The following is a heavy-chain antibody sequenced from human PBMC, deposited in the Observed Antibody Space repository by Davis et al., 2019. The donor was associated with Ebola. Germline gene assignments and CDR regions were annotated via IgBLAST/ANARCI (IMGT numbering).Heavy chain of an antibody. Sequence: ASVKVSCKASGYTFTNYAIHWVRQAPGQRPEWMGWINGGNGNRKYSQRIQDRVTITRDTSASTVYMELSSLRSEDTAVYYCAREGGLVRGVVITWKYGMDVWGQGTGVTVSS. J-gene: IGHJ6*02. CDR3: AREGGLVRGVVITWKYGMDV. V-gene: IGHV1-3*01. CDR1: GYTFTNYA. CDR2: INGGNGNR. D-gene: IGHD3-10*01.